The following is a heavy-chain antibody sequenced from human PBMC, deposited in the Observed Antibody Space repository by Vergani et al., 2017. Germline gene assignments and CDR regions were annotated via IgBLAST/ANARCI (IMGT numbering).Heavy chain of an antibody. CDR2: IRNKAYGGTT. CDR3: SRGRGYSFGYSDY. CDR1: GFSFGDYA. V-gene: IGHV3-49*04. Sequence: EVQLVESGGDLVPPGRSLRLSCAASGFSFGDYAMTWVRQAPGKGLEWVAFIRNKAYGGTTEYAASVKGRFTISRDDSKRLAYLQLSGLKTEDTAVYFCSRGRGYSFGYSDYWCQGTLVTVSS. J-gene: IGHJ4*02. D-gene: IGHD5-18*01.